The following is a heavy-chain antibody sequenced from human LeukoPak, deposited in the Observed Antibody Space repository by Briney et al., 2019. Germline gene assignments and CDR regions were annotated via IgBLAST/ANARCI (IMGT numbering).Heavy chain of an antibody. CDR1: GGSISSGDYY. D-gene: IGHD3-10*01. J-gene: IGHJ4*02. V-gene: IGHV4-30-4*08. CDR2: IYYSGST. CDR3: ATSMVRRVIVY. Sequence: KTSETLSLTCTVSGGSISSGDYYWSWIRQPPGKGLEWIGYIYYSGSTYYNPSLKSRVTISVDTSKNQFSLKLSSVTAADTAVYYCATSMVRRVIVYWGQGPLVTVSS.